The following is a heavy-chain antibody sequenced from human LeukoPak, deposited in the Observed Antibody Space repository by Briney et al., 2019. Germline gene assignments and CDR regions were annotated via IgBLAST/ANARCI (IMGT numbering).Heavy chain of an antibody. CDR3: ARVGDLAANN. D-gene: IGHD6-13*01. CDR2: IIPILGIA. CDR1: GGTFSSYA. Sequence: SVKVSCKASGGTFSSYAISWVRQAPGQGLAWMGRIIPILGIANYAQKFQGRVTITADKSTSTAYMELSSLRSEDTAVYYCARVGDLAANNWGQGTLVTVSS. V-gene: IGHV1-69*04. J-gene: IGHJ4*02.